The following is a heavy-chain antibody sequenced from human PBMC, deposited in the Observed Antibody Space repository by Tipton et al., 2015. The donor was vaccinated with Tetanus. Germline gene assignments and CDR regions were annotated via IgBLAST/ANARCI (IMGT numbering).Heavy chain of an antibody. D-gene: IGHD3-22*01. CDR3: ARRFYDSSGYSFDI. CDR2: INYSGST. J-gene: IGHJ3*02. CDR1: GGSFSGYY. Sequence: TLSLTCAVYGGSFSGYYWSWIRQPPGKGLEWIASINYSGSTFYNPSLKSRVTIFVDKSKNQFSLRLSSVTAADTAVYYCARRFYDSSGYSFDIWGQGTMVTASS. V-gene: IGHV4-34*01.